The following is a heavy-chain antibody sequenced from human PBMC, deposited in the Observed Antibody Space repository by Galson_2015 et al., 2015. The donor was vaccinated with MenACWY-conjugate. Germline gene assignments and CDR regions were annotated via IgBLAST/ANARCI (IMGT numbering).Heavy chain of an antibody. CDR1: GYTFTTYA. CDR3: ARESIVVDPAVVRGGYFDD. CDR2: INADNGNT. J-gene: IGHJ4*02. Sequence: SVKVSCKASGYTFTTYAMHWVRQAPGQRLEWMGWINADNGNTKYSQNFQGRLTITRDTSANPVYMVLSSLRSEDTAVYYCARESIVVDPAVVRGGYFDDWGQGTPVTVSS. D-gene: IGHD2-2*01. V-gene: IGHV1-3*01.